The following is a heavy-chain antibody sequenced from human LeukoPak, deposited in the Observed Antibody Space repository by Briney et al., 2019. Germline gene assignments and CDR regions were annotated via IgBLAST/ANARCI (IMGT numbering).Heavy chain of an antibody. Sequence: ASVKVSCKASGGTFSSYAISWVRQGPGQGLEWMGGIIPIFGTANYAQKFQGRVTITADESTSTAYMELSSLRSEDTAVYYCASRSGITGTLLIDYWGQGTLVTVSS. D-gene: IGHD1-20*01. J-gene: IGHJ4*02. CDR3: ASRSGITGTLLIDY. CDR1: GGTFSSYA. V-gene: IGHV1-69*01. CDR2: IIPIFGTA.